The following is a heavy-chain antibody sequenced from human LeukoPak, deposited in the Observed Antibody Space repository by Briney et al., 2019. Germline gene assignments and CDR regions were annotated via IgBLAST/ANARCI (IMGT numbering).Heavy chain of an antibody. Sequence: PSETLSLTCTVSGGSISSSSHYWGWIRRPPGKGLEWIGSIYYTGSGSTYYNPSLKSRVTVSVDTSKNQFSLKMSSVTAADTAVYYCAIGRDAYKTGYWGQGALVTVSS. J-gene: IGHJ4*02. CDR1: GGSISSSSHY. D-gene: IGHD5-24*01. V-gene: IGHV4-39*01. CDR2: IYYTGSGST. CDR3: AIGRDAYKTGY.